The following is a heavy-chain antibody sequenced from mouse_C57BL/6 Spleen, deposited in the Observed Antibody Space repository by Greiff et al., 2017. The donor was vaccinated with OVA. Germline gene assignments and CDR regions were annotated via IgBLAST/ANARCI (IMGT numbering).Heavy chain of an antibody. V-gene: IGHV5-4*01. CDR2: ISDGGSYT. J-gene: IGHJ2*01. CDR1: GFTFSSYA. D-gene: IGHD6-1*01. Sequence: EVHLVESGGGLVKPGGSLKLSCAASGFTFSSYAMSWVRQTPEKRLEWVATISDGGSYTYYPDNVKGRFTISRDNAKNNLYLQMSHLKSEDTAMYYCARGEPHFDYWGQGTTLTVSS. CDR3: ARGEPHFDY.